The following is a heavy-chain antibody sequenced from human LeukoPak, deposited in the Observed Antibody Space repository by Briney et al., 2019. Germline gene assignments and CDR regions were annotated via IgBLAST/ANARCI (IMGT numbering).Heavy chain of an antibody. CDR1: GFSFSNYA. Sequence: GGSLRLSCAVSGFSFSNYAMSWVRQAPGKGLEWVSTINYGGEGTYYADSVRGRFIISRDKSKNTLYLQMNSLRAEDTAVYYCTKTLSGSNYYFYGMHVWGQGTTVTVSS. CDR2: INYGGEGT. CDR3: TKTLSGSNYYFYGMHV. J-gene: IGHJ6*02. V-gene: IGHV3-23*01. D-gene: IGHD1-26*01.